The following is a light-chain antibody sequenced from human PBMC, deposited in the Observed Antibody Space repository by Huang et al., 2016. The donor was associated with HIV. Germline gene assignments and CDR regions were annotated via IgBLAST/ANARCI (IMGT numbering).Light chain of an antibody. CDR1: QSILYSSNNKNY. CDR2: WSS. CDR3: QQYYNSASYT. V-gene: IGKV4-1*01. J-gene: IGKJ2*01. Sequence: DIVMTQSPDSLTVSLGERATINCKYSQSILYSSNNKNYLAGYQQRPGQPPKLLIYWSSTRESWVPDRFSVSGSGTDCTLTISILQSEDVGMYYCQQYYNSASYTFGQGTKWEIK.